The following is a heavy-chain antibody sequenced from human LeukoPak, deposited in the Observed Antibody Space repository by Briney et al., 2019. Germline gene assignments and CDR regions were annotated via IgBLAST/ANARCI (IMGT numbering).Heavy chain of an antibody. CDR2: IRDSGSST. Sequence: GGSLRLSCAASGFTFSSYAMSWVRQAPGKGLEWVSAIRDSGSSTHYADSVKGRFTTSRDNSKNTLFLQMNSLRAEDTAIYYCAKWFDYWGQGTLVTVSS. V-gene: IGHV3-23*01. CDR1: GFTFSSYA. CDR3: AKWFDY. J-gene: IGHJ4*02.